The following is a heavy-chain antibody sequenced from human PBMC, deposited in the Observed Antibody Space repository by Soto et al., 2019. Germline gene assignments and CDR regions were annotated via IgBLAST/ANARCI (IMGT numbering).Heavy chain of an antibody. CDR1: GFTFSSYG. D-gene: IGHD2-2*01. Sequence: QVQLVESGGGVVQPGRSLRLSCAASGFTFSSYGMHWVRQAPGKGLEWVAVISYDGSNKYYADSVKGRFTISRDNSKNTLYLQMNSLRAEDTAVYYCTKLIGYCTSTTGPPYYWSMDVWGQGTTVTVSS. CDR3: TKLIGYCTSTTGPPYYWSMDV. V-gene: IGHV3-30*18. J-gene: IGHJ6*02. CDR2: ISYDGSNK.